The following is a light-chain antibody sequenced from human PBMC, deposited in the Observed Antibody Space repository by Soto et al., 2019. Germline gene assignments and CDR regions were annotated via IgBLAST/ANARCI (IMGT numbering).Light chain of an antibody. CDR3: QLWDNKNADVV. CDR1: NIATYS. V-gene: IGLV3-21*04. J-gene: IGLJ3*02. Sequence: SYELTQPPSVSLAPGKTARITCGGNNIATYSVHWYRQKPGQAPVLVISNDNDRPSGIPDRFSGSNSGHTATLTIRRVEAGDEADYYCQLWDNKNADVVFGGGTKLTVL. CDR2: NDN.